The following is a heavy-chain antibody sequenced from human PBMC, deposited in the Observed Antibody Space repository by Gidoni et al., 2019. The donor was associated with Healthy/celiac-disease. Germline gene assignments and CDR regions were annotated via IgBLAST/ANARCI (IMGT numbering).Heavy chain of an antibody. D-gene: IGHD3-10*01. CDR2: INHSGST. Sequence: QVQLQQWGAGLLKPSETLSLTCAVYGGSFSGYYWSWIRPPPGKGLEWIGEINHSGSTNYNPSLKSRVTISVDTSKNQFSLKLSSVTAADTAVYYCARVFGYYYGSGSYSERFDYWGQGTLVTVSS. V-gene: IGHV4-34*01. CDR3: ARVFGYYYGSGSYSERFDY. CDR1: GGSFSGYY. J-gene: IGHJ4*02.